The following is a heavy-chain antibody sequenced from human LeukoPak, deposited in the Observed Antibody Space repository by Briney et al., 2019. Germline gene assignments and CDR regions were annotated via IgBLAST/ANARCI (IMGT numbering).Heavy chain of an antibody. CDR3: ARERSGYYYDYFAY. CDR2: MNPNSGNT. D-gene: IGHD3-22*01. V-gene: IGHV1-8*01. Sequence: ASVKVSCKASGYTFTSYDINWVRQATGQGLEWMGWMNPNSGNTGYAQKFQGRVTMTRNTSISTAYMELSSLRSEDAAVYYCARERSGYYYDYFAYWGQGTVVTVSS. J-gene: IGHJ4*02. CDR1: GYTFTSYD.